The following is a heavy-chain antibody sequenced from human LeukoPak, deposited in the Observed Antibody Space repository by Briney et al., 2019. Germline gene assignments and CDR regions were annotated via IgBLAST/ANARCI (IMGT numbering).Heavy chain of an antibody. D-gene: IGHD3-10*01. CDR3: ARDYGSGSYYDY. J-gene: IGHJ4*02. V-gene: IGHV1-2*06. CDR2: TNPNSGGT. Sequence: ASVKVSCKASGYTFTGYYMHWVRQAPGQGLEWMGRTNPNSGGTNYAQKFQGRVTMTRDTSISTAYMELSRLRSDDTAVYYCARDYGSGSYYDYWGQGTLVTVSS. CDR1: GYTFTGYY.